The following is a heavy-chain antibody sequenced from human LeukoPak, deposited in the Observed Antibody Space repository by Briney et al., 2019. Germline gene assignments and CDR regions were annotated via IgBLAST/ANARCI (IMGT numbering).Heavy chain of an antibody. Sequence: GASLRLSCAASGFIFRNYAMSWVRQAPGKGLKWVSVITGSGDTTYYADSVKGRFTISRDNSKNTLYVEMNTLRAEDTAVYYCAKWGDYDILTGYYVSDFWGQGTLVTVSS. V-gene: IGHV3-23*01. CDR3: AKWGDYDILTGYYVSDF. J-gene: IGHJ4*02. D-gene: IGHD3-9*01. CDR1: GFIFRNYA. CDR2: ITGSGDTT.